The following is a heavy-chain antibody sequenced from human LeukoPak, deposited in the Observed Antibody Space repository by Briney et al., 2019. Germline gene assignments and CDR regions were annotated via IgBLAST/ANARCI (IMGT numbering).Heavy chain of an antibody. J-gene: IGHJ4*02. CDR2: INPNSGGT. CDR1: GYTFTDYY. D-gene: IGHD3-22*01. V-gene: IGHV1-2*06. Sequence: ASVKVSCKVSGYTFTDYYMHWVRQAPGQGLEWMGRINPNSGGTNYAQKFQGRVTMTRDTSISTAYMELSRLRSDDTAVYYCARGFSWYYDSSGAWGQGTLVTVSS. CDR3: ARGFSWYYDSSGA.